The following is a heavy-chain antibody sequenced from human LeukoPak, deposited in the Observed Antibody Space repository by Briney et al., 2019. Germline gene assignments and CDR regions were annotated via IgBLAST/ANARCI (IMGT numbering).Heavy chain of an antibody. CDR2: IFYSGGT. J-gene: IGHJ6*03. CDR3: ARPYYYYMDV. CDR1: GGSISGSTYY. V-gene: IGHV4-39*07. Sequence: PSETLSLTCTVSGGSISGSTYYWGWIRQTPGKGLEWIGAIFYSGGTKYNLSLKSRVTISVDTSKNQFSLKLSSVTAADTAVYYCARPYYYYMDVWGKGTTVTVSS.